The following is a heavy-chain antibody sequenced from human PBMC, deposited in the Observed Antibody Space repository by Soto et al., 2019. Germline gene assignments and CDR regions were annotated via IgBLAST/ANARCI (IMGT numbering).Heavy chain of an antibody. CDR1: GGSISSYY. J-gene: IGHJ5*02. CDR3: ARDQVTIVGVVPTGWFEL. Sequence: SETLSLTCTVSGGSISSYYWSWIRQPPGKGLEWIGYIYYSGSTNYNPSLKSRVTISVDTSKNQFSLKLSSVTAADTAVYDCARDQVTIVGVVPTGWFELWGPGTRVTVAA. CDR2: IYYSGST. D-gene: IGHD3-3*01. V-gene: IGHV4-59*01.